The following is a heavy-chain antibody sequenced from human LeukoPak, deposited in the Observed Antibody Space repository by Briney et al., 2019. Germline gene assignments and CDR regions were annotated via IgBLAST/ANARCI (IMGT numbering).Heavy chain of an antibody. CDR3: ARASYCGGDCYAFDI. D-gene: IGHD2-21*02. CDR2: ISAYNGNT. V-gene: IGHV1-18*01. CDR1: GYTFTSYG. J-gene: IGHJ3*02. Sequence: GASVKVSCKASGYTFTSYGISWVRQAPGQGLEWMGWISAYNGNTNYAQKLQGRVTMTTDTSTSTAYMELRSLRSEDTAVYYCARASYCGGDCYAFDIWGQGTMVTVSS.